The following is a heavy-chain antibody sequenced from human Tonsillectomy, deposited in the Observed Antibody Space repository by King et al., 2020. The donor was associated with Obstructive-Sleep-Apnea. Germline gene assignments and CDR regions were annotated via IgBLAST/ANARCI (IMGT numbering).Heavy chain of an antibody. J-gene: IGHJ4*02. V-gene: IGHV3-33*01. D-gene: IGHD6-13*01. CDR1: GFTFSSYG. Sequence: VQLVESGGGVVQPGRSLRLSCAASGFTFSSYGMHWVRQAPGKGLEWVAVIWYDGSNKYYADSVKGRFTISRDNSKNTLYLQMNSLRAEDTAVYYCARGGYSSSWYFDSWGQGTLVTVSS. CDR3: ARGGYSSSWYFDS. CDR2: IWYDGSNK.